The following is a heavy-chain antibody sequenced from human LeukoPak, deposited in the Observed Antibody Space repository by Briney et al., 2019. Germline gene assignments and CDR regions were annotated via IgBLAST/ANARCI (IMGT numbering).Heavy chain of an antibody. D-gene: IGHD2-2*01. Sequence: PGGSLRLSCAASGFILSSYSMNWVRQAPGKGLEWVSYISSSGSTIYYADSVKGRFTISRDNAKNSLYLQMNSLRAEDTAVYYCAVLTYQLLDYYFDYWGQGTLVTVSS. CDR2: ISSSGSTI. J-gene: IGHJ4*02. V-gene: IGHV3-48*01. CDR1: GFILSSYS. CDR3: AVLTYQLLDYYFDY.